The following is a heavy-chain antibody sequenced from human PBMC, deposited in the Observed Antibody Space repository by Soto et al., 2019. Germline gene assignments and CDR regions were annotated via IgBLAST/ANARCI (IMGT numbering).Heavy chain of an antibody. Sequence: AGGSLRLSCAASGFTFSSYSMNWVRQAPGKGLEWVSSISSSSSYIYYADSVKGRFTISRDNAKNSLYLQMNSLRAEDTAVYYCARDGPVVQAAIRGNWFDPWGQGTLVTVSS. V-gene: IGHV3-21*01. D-gene: IGHD2-2*02. CDR2: ISSSSSYI. CDR3: ARDGPVVQAAIRGNWFDP. CDR1: GFTFSSYS. J-gene: IGHJ5*02.